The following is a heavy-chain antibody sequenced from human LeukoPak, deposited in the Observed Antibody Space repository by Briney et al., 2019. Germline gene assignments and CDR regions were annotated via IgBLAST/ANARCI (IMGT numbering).Heavy chain of an antibody. D-gene: IGHD2-2*03. CDR3: ARDGYCSSTSCPEIAFDI. Sequence: GGPLRLSCAASGFTVSSNYMSWVRQAPGKGLEWVSVIYSGGSTYYADSVKGRFTISRDNSKNTLYLQMNSLRAEDTAVYYCARDGYCSSTSCPEIAFDIWGQGTMVTVSS. V-gene: IGHV3-53*01. CDR2: IYSGGST. J-gene: IGHJ3*02. CDR1: GFTVSSNY.